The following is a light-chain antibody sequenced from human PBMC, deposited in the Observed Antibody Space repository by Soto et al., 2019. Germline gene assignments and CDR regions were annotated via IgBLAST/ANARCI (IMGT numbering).Light chain of an antibody. CDR1: QSVSTSF. J-gene: IGKJ4*01. CDR3: QQYYDAPALT. Sequence: EIVLTQSPGTLSLSPGERATLSCRASQSVSTSFLAWYQQKPGQAPRLLIYGASSRATGIPDRFSGSASGTDFTLTISRLEPEDFAVYYCQQYYDAPALTFGGGTRVEIK. V-gene: IGKV3-20*01. CDR2: GAS.